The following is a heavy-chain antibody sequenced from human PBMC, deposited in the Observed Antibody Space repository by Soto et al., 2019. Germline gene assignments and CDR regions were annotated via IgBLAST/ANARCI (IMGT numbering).Heavy chain of an antibody. V-gene: IGHV4-39*01. CDR2: IYYSGST. Sequence: QLQLQESGPGLVKPSETLSLTCTVSGGSISSRGYYWGWIRQPPGKGLEWIGTIYYSGSTYYNPSRKSRVTISVDTSKSQFSLKLSSVPAADTAVYHCATRNRFSPWGKGTLVTVS. J-gene: IGHJ5*02. CDR3: ATRNRFSP. CDR1: GGSISSRGYY.